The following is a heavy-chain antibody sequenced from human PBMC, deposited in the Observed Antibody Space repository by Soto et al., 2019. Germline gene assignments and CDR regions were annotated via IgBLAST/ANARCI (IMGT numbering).Heavy chain of an antibody. V-gene: IGHV4-39*01. CDR2: IYYSGST. CDR3: ARHRRGSYRYDFDY. CDR1: GGSISSSSYY. J-gene: IGHJ4*02. Sequence: QLQLQESGPGLVKPSETLSLTCTVSGGSISSSSYYWGWIRQPPGKGLEWIGSIYYSGSTYYNPSLKSRVTISVDTSKNQFSLKLSSVTAADTAVYYCARHRRGSYRYDFDYWGQGTLVTVSS. D-gene: IGHD3-16*02.